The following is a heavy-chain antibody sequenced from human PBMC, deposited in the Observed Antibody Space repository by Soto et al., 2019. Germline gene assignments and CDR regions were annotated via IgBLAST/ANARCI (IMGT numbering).Heavy chain of an antibody. CDR2: ISWDGGST. D-gene: IGHD5-18*01. CDR3: AKDGAGFSYGSNFDY. V-gene: IGHV3-43*01. J-gene: IGHJ4*02. CDR1: GFTFDDYT. Sequence: LRLSCAASGFTFDDYTMHWVRQAPGKGLEWVSLISWDGGSTYYADSVKGRFTISRDNSKNSLYLQMNSLRTEDTALYYCAKDGAGFSYGSNFDYWGQGTLVTVSS.